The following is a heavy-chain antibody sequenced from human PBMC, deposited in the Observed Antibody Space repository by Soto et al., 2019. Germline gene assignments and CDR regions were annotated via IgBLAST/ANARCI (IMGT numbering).Heavy chain of an antibody. CDR1: CGSISSSSYY. Sequence: SETLSLTCTVSCGSISSSSYYWGWIRQPPGKGLEWIGSIYYSGSTYYNPSLKSRVTISVDTSKNQFSLKLSSVTAADTAVYYCAIHAGDSSSWYATFNYYYYGLDVGGQWTTGSGSS. CDR3: AIHAGDSSSWYATFNYYYYGLDV. D-gene: IGHD6-13*01. V-gene: IGHV4-39*01. J-gene: IGHJ6*02. CDR2: IYYSGST.